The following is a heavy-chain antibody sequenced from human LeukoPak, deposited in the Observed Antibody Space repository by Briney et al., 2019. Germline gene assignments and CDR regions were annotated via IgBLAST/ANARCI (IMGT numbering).Heavy chain of an antibody. CDR2: IKQDGSEK. J-gene: IGHJ5*02. V-gene: IGHV3-7*01. CDR3: ARDQCSGGSCYWFDP. D-gene: IGHD2-15*01. Sequence: GGSLRLSCAASGFTFSSYWMSWVRQAPGKGQEWVANIKQDGSEKYYVDSVKGRFTISRDNAKNSLYLQMNSLRAEDTAVYYCARDQCSGGSCYWFDPWGQGTLVTVSS. CDR1: GFTFSSYW.